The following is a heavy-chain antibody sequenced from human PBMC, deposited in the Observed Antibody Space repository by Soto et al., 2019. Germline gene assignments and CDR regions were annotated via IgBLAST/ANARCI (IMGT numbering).Heavy chain of an antibody. CDR2: ISYDGSNK. V-gene: IGHV3-30-3*01. J-gene: IGHJ4*02. Sequence: QVQLVESGGGVVQPGRSLRLSCAASGFTFSSYAMHWVRQAPGKGLEWVAVISYDGSNKYYADSVKGRFTISRDNSKNTLYLQMNSLRAEDTAVYYCATELGSYYDYWGKGTLVTVSS. CDR3: ATELGSYYDY. CDR1: GFTFSSYA. D-gene: IGHD1-26*01.